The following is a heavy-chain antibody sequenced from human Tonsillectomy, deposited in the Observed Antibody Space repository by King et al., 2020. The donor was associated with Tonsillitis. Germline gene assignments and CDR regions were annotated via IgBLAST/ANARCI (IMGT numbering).Heavy chain of an antibody. J-gene: IGHJ4*02. Sequence: VQLVQSGTEVKKPGATVKISCKVSGNTFTDHYMHWVRQAPGKGLEWVGLVDPKDGETVYAEKFQDRVTITADTSTDTAYMELKSLRSEDTAFYYCTTCYKVYYYGSGRYWGQGTLVTVST. V-gene: IGHV1-69-2*01. D-gene: IGHD3-10*01. CDR2: VDPKDGET. CDR3: TTCYKVYYYGSGRY. CDR1: GNTFTDHY.